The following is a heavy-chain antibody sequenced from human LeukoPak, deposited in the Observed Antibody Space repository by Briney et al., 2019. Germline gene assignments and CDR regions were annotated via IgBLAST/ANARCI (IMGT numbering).Heavy chain of an antibody. CDR2: IYYGGSA. J-gene: IGHJ5*02. D-gene: IGHD2-15*01. CDR3: ARQPNIVVVDNWFDP. Sequence: GWIRXXPGKGLEWIGNIYYGGSAYYNPSLKSRVTISVDTSKNQFSLKLSSVTAADTAVYYCARQPNIVVVDNWFDPWGQGTLVAVSS. V-gene: IGHV4-39*07.